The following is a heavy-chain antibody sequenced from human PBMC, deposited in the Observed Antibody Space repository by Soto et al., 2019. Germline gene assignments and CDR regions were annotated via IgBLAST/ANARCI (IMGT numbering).Heavy chain of an antibody. J-gene: IGHJ6*02. CDR1: GYTFTGYY. CDR3: ARDIAVGYCSSTSCPYGMDV. V-gene: IGHV1-2*04. D-gene: IGHD2-2*03. CDR2: INPNGGGT. Sequence: ASVKVSCKASGYTFTGYYMHWVRQVPGQGLEWIGWINPNGGGTNYAQKLQGWVTMTRDTSISTAYMELSRLRSDDTAVYYCARDIAVGYCSSTSCPYGMDVWGQGTTVTVSS.